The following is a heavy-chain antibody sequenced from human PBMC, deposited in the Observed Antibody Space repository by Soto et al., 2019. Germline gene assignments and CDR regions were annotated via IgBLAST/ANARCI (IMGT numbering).Heavy chain of an antibody. D-gene: IGHD7-27*01. CDR3: VRDEYIAQWGNGALDY. Sequence: WSLSLSCTASGFAFSNYSMDWVPQAPGKGLEWISYISSTGRTIDYADSVKGRFTISRDNAKNSLYLQMNNLRDDDTAVYYCVRDEYIAQWGNGALDYWGQGALVTVSS. J-gene: IGHJ4*02. V-gene: IGHV3-48*02. CDR2: ISSTGRTI. CDR1: GFAFSNYS.